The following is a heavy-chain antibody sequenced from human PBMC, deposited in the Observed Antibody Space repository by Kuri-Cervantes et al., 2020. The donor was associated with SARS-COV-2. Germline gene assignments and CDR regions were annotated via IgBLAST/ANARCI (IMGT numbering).Heavy chain of an antibody. Sequence: GGSLRLSCAASGFTFSSYAMHWVRQAPGKGLEWVAVISYDGSNKYYADSVKGRFTISRDNSKNTLYLQMSSLRIDDTAIYYCARDMGAIVLVRRDWFDPWGPGPLVTVSS. J-gene: IGHJ5*02. V-gene: IGHV3-30*04. D-gene: IGHD2-2*01. CDR2: ISYDGSNK. CDR1: GFTFSSYA. CDR3: ARDMGAIVLVRRDWFDP.